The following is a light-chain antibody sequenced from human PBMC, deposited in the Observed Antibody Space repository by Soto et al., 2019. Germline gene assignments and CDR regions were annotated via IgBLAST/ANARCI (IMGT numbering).Light chain of an antibody. CDR1: QSISTW. Sequence: DIQMTQSPSTLSASVGDRVTITCRPSQSISTWLAWYQQKPGKAPKLLIYDASSLESGVPSRFSGGGSGTEFTLTISSLQPDDFATYYCQQYYNYWTFGHGTKVDIK. J-gene: IGKJ1*01. CDR2: DAS. V-gene: IGKV1-5*01. CDR3: QQYYNYWT.